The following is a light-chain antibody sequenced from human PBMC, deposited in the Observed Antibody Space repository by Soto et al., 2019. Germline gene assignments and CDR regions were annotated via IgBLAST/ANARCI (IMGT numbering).Light chain of an antibody. CDR2: DVS. Sequence: QSALTQPAAESGSPGQSITVSCTGTTKDIGVSNYVSWYQQHPGKAPRLILYDVSNRPSGVSARFSGSQSGNTASLTISGLQIEDEADYYCTLYTRSPPLVFATGTQGTLL. CDR3: TLYTRSPPLV. J-gene: IGLJ1*01. CDR1: TKDIGVSNY. V-gene: IGLV2-14*03.